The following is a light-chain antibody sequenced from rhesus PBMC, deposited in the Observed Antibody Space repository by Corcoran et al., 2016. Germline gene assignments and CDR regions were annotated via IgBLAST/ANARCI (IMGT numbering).Light chain of an antibody. Sequence: DIQMTQSPSSLSASVGDRVTITCRASENLNNYLNWYQQKPGKAPKLLIYKASTLKSGVPSRFSGSGPGTDYTFTISSLQPEDVATYYCQHGYGTPHSFGQGTKVEIK. V-gene: IGKV1-74*01. CDR1: ENLNNY. CDR3: QHGYGTPHS. J-gene: IGKJ2*01. CDR2: KAS.